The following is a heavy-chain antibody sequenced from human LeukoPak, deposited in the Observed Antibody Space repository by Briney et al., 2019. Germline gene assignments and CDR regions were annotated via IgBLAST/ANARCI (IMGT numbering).Heavy chain of an antibody. Sequence: SVKVSCKASGGTFSSYAISWVRQAPGQGLEWMGRIIPIFGTANYAQKFQGRVTITTDESTSTAYMELSSLRSEDTAVYYCARESFRGSYYYYYYMDVWGKGTTVTVSS. CDR1: GGTFSSYA. J-gene: IGHJ6*03. D-gene: IGHD3-16*01. V-gene: IGHV1-69*05. CDR3: ARESFRGSYYYYYYMDV. CDR2: IIPIFGTA.